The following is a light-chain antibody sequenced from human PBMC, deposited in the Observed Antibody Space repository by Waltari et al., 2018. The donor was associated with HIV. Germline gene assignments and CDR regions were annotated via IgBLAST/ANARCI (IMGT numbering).Light chain of an antibody. CDR1: TSNIGSNA. V-gene: IGLV1-44*01. CDR3: AAWDDSLTGNVI. J-gene: IGLJ2*01. Sequence: QSVLTQPPSTSGTPGQRVTISCSGSTSNIGSNAVNWYRQLPGTTPKIVFYSNNQRIPVVPDRFTGSNSGTSSSLAISGLESEDEAVYYCAAWDDSLTGNVIFGGGTKLTVL. CDR2: SNN.